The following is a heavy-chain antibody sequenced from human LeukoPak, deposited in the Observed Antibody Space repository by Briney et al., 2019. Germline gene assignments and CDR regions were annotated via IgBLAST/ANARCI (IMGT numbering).Heavy chain of an antibody. Sequence: ASVKVSCKVSGYTLTELSMHWVRQAPGKGREWRGGFDPEDGETIYAQKCQGRVTMTEDTSTDTAYMELSSLRSEDTAVYYCATGGDYYDSRLTFWGQGTLVTVSS. J-gene: IGHJ4*02. V-gene: IGHV1-24*01. CDR3: ATGGDYYDSRLTF. CDR2: FDPEDGET. D-gene: IGHD3-22*01. CDR1: GYTLTELS.